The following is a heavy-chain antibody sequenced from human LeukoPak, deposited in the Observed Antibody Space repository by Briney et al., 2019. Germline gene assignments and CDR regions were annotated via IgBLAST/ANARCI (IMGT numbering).Heavy chain of an antibody. J-gene: IGHJ4*02. CDR3: ASESTVAGNFDY. V-gene: IGHV1-69*05. Sequence: SVKVSCKASGGTFSSYAISWVRQAPGQGLEWMGGIIPIFGTANYARKFQGRVTITTDESTSTAYMELSSLRSEDTAVYYCASESTVAGNFDYWGQGTLVTVPS. CDR2: IIPIFGTA. CDR1: GGTFSSYA. D-gene: IGHD6-19*01.